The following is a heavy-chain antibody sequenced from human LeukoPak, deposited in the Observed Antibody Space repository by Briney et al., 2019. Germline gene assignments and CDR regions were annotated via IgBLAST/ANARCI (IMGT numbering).Heavy chain of an antibody. D-gene: IGHD3-3*01. Sequence: GGSLRLSCAASGFTFSSYGMHWVRQAPGKGLEWVAVIWYDGSNKYYADSVKGRFTISRDNSKNTLYLQMNSLRAEDTAVYYYARDRWSGYYYYYYYGMDVWGQGTTVTVSS. CDR2: IWYDGSNK. CDR1: GFTFSSYG. J-gene: IGHJ6*02. V-gene: IGHV3-33*01. CDR3: ARDRWSGYYYYYYYGMDV.